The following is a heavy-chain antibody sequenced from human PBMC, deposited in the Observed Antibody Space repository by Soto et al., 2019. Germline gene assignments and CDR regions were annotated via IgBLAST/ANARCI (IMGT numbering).Heavy chain of an antibody. V-gene: IGHV3-13*05. Sequence: PXGSLRLSCAASGFTFSSYDMHWVRQATGKGLEWGSAIGTAGDPYYPGSVKGRFTISRENAKNSLYLQMNSLRAGDTAVYYCARGGYCSGGSCYDRYYYYGMDVWGQGTTVTVSS. CDR1: GFTFSSYD. CDR2: IGTAGDP. CDR3: ARGGYCSGGSCYDRYYYYGMDV. J-gene: IGHJ6*02. D-gene: IGHD2-15*01.